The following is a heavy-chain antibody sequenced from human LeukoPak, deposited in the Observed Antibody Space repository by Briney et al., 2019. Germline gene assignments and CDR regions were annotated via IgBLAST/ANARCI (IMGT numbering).Heavy chain of an antibody. CDR3: ARDLAARSEGGDY. CDR2: IWYDGSNK. Sequence: PGGSLRLSCAASGYTFSSYGMHWVRQAPGKGLEWVAAIWYDGSNKYYADSVKGRFTISRDNSKNTLYLQMNSLRAEDTAVYYCARDLAARSEGGDYWGQGTLVTVSS. V-gene: IGHV3-33*01. CDR1: GYTFSSYG. D-gene: IGHD6-13*01. J-gene: IGHJ4*02.